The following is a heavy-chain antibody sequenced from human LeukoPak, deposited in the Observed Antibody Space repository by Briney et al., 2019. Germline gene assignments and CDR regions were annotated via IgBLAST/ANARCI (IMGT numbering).Heavy chain of an antibody. CDR3: ARGSRIVVVPAASYYYYGMDA. Sequence: GASVKVSCKASGGTFSSYAISWVRQAPGQGLEWMGGIIPIFGTANYAQKFQGRVTITADESTSTAYMELSSLRSEDTAVYYCARGSRIVVVPAASYYYYGMDAWGQGTTVTVSS. D-gene: IGHD2-2*01. J-gene: IGHJ6*02. CDR1: GGTFSSYA. CDR2: IIPIFGTA. V-gene: IGHV1-69*13.